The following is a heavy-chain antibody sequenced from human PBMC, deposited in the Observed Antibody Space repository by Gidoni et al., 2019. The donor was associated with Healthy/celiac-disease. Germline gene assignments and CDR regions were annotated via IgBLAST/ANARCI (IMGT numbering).Heavy chain of an antibody. CDR2: ISGSGGST. J-gene: IGHJ6*02. CDR3: AKPAVGATNYYYGMDV. CDR1: GFTFSSYA. V-gene: IGHV3-23*01. Sequence: EVQLLESGGGLVQPGGSLRLSCAASGFTFSSYAMSWVRQAPGKGLEWVSAISGSGGSTYYADSVKGRFTISRDNSKNTLYLQMNSLRAEDTAVYYCAKPAVGATNYYYGMDVWGQGTTVTVSS. D-gene: IGHD1-26*01.